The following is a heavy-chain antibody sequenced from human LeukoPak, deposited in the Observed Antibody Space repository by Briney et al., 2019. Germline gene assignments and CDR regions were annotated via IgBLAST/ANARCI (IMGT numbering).Heavy chain of an antibody. J-gene: IGHJ3*02. V-gene: IGHV3-23*01. Sequence: PGGSLRLSCEASGFTFSSYEMSWVRQAPGKGLEWVSGLNENGMKTDYPDSVKGRFIISRDNSMNTLYLQLSSLKGEDTAVYYCAKLPTVYGVADSFDTWGQGTTVTVSS. CDR2: LNENGMKT. D-gene: IGHD2-8*01. CDR3: AKLPTVYGVADSFDT. CDR1: GFTFSSYE.